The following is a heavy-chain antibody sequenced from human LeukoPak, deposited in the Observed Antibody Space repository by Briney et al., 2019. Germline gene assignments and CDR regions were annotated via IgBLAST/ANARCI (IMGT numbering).Heavy chain of an antibody. V-gene: IGHV3-30*18. CDR1: GFTFSSYG. Sequence: GGSLRLSCAASGFTFSSYGMHWVRQAPGKGLEWVAVISYDGSNKYYADSVKGRFTISRDNSKNTLYLQMNSLRAEDTAVYYCAKDQVGYSSGWYGNFDYWGQGTLVTVSS. CDR2: ISYDGSNK. CDR3: AKDQVGYSSGWYGNFDY. D-gene: IGHD6-19*01. J-gene: IGHJ4*02.